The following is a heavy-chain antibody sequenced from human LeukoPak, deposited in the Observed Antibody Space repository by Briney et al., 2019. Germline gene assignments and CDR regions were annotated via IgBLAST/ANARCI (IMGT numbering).Heavy chain of an antibody. CDR3: ARGLLWFGEGKFDP. D-gene: IGHD3-10*01. CDR1: GGSFSGYY. Sequence: SETLSLTCAVYGGSFSGYYWSWIRQPPGKGLEWIGEINHSGSTNYNPSLKSRVTISVDTSKNQFSLKLSSVTAADTAVYYCARGLLWFGEGKFDPWGQGTLVTVSS. J-gene: IGHJ5*02. V-gene: IGHV4-34*01. CDR2: INHSGST.